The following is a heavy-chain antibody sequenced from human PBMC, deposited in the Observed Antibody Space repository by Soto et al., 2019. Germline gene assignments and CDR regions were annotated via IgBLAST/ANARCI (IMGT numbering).Heavy chain of an antibody. J-gene: IGHJ3*01. D-gene: IGHD1-7*01. CDR1: GFTFTNAW. CDR2: IRSNSDGGTT. V-gene: IGHV3-15*07. Sequence: EVQLVESGGGLVTPGGSLRLSCEASGFTFTNAWMNWVRQAPGQGLEWVGRIRSNSDGGTTDYAAPVKGRFSISRDDSKNTLYLQMNSLKTEDTAVYYCATTKAGTNTFGVWGQGKMVNVSS. CDR3: ATTKAGTNTFGV.